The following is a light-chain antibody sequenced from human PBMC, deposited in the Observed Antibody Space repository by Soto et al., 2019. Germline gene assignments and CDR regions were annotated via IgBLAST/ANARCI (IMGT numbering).Light chain of an antibody. CDR2: DVS. CDR1: QNISSY. Sequence: IVLTQSPVTLSFSPGERATLSCRASQNISSYLIWYQQKPGQSPRLLMYDVSNRATGIPARFSGSGSGTDFTLTISSLESEDLAVYYCQQRSNWPRSFGQGTKVDI. V-gene: IGKV3-11*01. CDR3: QQRSNWPRS. J-gene: IGKJ1*01.